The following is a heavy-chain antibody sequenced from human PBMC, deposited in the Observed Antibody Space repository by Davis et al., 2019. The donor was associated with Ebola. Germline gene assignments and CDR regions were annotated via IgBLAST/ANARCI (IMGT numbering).Heavy chain of an antibody. CDR1: GFTFSNYN. CDR2: ISSSSSYI. J-gene: IGHJ4*02. D-gene: IGHD1-26*01. V-gene: IGHV3-21*01. CDR3: ATLPGYY. Sequence: GESLKISCAASGFTFSNYNMNWVRQAPGKGLEWVSSISSSSSYIYYADSVKGRFTISRDNAKNSLYLQMNNLRVEDTAVYYCATLPGYYWGQGTLVTVSS.